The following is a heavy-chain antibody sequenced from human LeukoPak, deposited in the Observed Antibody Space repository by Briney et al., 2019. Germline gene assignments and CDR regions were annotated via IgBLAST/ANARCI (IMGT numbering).Heavy chain of an antibody. CDR2: ISAYNGNT. CDR1: GYTFTSYG. J-gene: IGHJ3*02. D-gene: IGHD6-13*01. Sequence: ASVKVSCKASGYTFTSYGISWVRQAPGQGLEWMGWISAYNGNTNYAQKLQGRVTMTRNTSISTAYMELSSLRSEDTAVYYCARGEAAAGTRFGAFDIWGQGTMVTVSS. V-gene: IGHV1-18*01. CDR3: ARGEAAAGTRFGAFDI.